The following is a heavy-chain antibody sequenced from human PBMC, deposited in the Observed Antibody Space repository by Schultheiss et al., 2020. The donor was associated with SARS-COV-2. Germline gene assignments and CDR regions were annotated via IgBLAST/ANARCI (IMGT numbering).Heavy chain of an antibody. J-gene: IGHJ2*01. CDR2: ISSSSSTI. CDR3: IRDLAGAHDL. Sequence: GESLKISCAASGFTFSDYYMRWIRQAPGKGLEWVSYISSSSSTIYYADSVKGRFTISRDNAKNSLYLQMNSLRAEDTAVYYCIRDLAGAHDLWGRGTLVTVSS. V-gene: IGHV3-11*04. CDR1: GFTFSDYY.